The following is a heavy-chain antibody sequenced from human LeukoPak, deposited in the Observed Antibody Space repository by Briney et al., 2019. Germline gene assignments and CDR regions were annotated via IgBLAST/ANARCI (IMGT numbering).Heavy chain of an antibody. CDR3: ARRDYYGSGSYPYYYDYYMDV. V-gene: IGHV1-8*02. CDR1: GYTFTGYY. D-gene: IGHD3-10*01. J-gene: IGHJ6*03. Sequence: ASVKVSCKASGYTFTGYYMHWVRQAPGQGLEWMGWINPNSGNTVYAQKFQGRLTMTRNTSISTAYMELSSLRSEDTAVYYCARRDYYGSGSYPYYYDYYMDVWGKGTTVTISS. CDR2: INPNSGNT.